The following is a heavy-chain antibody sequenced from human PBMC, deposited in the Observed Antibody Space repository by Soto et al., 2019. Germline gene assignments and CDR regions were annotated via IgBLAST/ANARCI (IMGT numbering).Heavy chain of an antibody. CDR2: IIPILGIA. V-gene: IGHV1-69*04. Sequence: GASVKVSCKASGGTFSSYTISWVRQAPGQGLEWMGRIIPILGIANYAQKFQGRVTITADKSTSTAYMELSSLRSEDTAVYYCARDRVDIVVVPAYSENYYYYMDVWGKGTTVTVSS. J-gene: IGHJ6*03. CDR1: GGTFSSYT. D-gene: IGHD2-2*01. CDR3: ARDRVDIVVVPAYSENYYYYMDV.